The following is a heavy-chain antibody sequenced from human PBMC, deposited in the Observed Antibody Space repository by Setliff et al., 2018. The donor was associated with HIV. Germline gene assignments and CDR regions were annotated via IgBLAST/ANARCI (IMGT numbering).Heavy chain of an antibody. CDR3: VAATTEGFDP. V-gene: IGHV3-73*01. CDR2: IRSKASAYAT. J-gene: IGHJ5*02. CDR1: GFTFSASA. Sequence: LSLSCAASGFTFSASAIHWVRQASGKGPEWVGHIRSKASAYATASAASVKGRFTVSRDDSSDTAYLHMSNLKSEDTAVYYCVAATTEGFDPWGQGTLVTVS. D-gene: IGHD6-13*01.